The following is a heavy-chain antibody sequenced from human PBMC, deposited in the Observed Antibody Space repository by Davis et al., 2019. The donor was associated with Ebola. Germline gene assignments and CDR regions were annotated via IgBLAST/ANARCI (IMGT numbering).Heavy chain of an antibody. J-gene: IGHJ5*02. Sequence: MPSETLSLTCTVSGGSVSSGSYYWSWIRQPPGKGLEWIGYIYYSGSTNYNPSLKSRVTISVDTSKNQFSLKLSSVTAADTAVYYCARAVGATTVWFDPWGQGTLVTVSS. CDR1: GGSVSSGSYY. CDR3: ARAVGATTVWFDP. D-gene: IGHD1-26*01. CDR2: IYYSGST. V-gene: IGHV4-61*01.